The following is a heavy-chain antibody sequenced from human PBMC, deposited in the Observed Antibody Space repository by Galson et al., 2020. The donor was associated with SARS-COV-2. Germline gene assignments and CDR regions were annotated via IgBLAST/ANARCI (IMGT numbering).Heavy chain of an antibody. V-gene: IGHV3-9*01. CDR3: AKDIFRFCTNGVCPSGFDY. CDR1: GFTFDDYA. J-gene: IGHJ4*02. Sequence: SLKISCAASGFTFDDYAMHWVRQAPGKGLEWVSGISWNSGSIGYADSVKGRFTISRDNAKNSLYLQMNSLRAEDTALYYCAKDIFRFCTNGVCPSGFDYWGQGTLVTVSS. D-gene: IGHD2-8*01. CDR2: ISWNSGSI.